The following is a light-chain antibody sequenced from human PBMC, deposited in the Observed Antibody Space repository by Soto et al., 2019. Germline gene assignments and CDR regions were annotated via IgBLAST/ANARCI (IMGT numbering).Light chain of an antibody. V-gene: IGKV3-20*01. CDR2: GAS. Sequence: VMTQSPVTLTVKPGGRATLSCRAGQSVSSSYLAWYQQKPGQAPRLLIYGASSRATGIPDRFSGSGSGTDCTLTISRLEPEDFAVYYCGQFVSAPPRTFGQGTIVDIK. CDR3: GQFVSAPPRT. CDR1: QSVSSSY. J-gene: IGKJ1*01.